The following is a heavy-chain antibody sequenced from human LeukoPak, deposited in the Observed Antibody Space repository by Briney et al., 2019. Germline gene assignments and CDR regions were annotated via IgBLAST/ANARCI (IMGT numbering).Heavy chain of an antibody. CDR2: IYSGGST. V-gene: IGHV3-53*04. CDR1: GFTVSSNY. D-gene: IGHD6-6*01. CDR3: ARAPYSSSPFDY. Sequence: GGSLRLSCAASGFTVSSNYMSWVRQAPGKGLEWASVIYSGGSTYYADSVKGRFTISRHNSKNTLYLQMSSLRAEDTAVYYCARAPYSSSPFDYWGQGTLVTVSS. J-gene: IGHJ4*02.